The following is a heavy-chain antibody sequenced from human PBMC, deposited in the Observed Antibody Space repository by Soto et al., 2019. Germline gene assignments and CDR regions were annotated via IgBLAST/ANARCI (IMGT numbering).Heavy chain of an antibody. CDR1: GFTFSNYW. V-gene: IGHV3-7*05. Sequence: GGSLRLSCAASGFTFSNYWMSWVRQAPGKGLEWVANIKQDGSETYYVDSVKGRFTISRDNAKNSLYLQMNSLRAEDTAVYYCAREYSSSHSFGYWGQGTLVTVSS. J-gene: IGHJ4*02. D-gene: IGHD6-6*01. CDR2: IKQDGSET. CDR3: AREYSSSHSFGY.